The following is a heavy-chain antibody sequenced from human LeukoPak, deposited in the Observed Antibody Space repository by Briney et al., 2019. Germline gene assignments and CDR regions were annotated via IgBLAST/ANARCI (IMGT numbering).Heavy chain of an antibody. J-gene: IGHJ1*01. CDR1: GGSISSGGYY. CDR3: ARVTYYYDSSGYYEHALTP. D-gene: IGHD3-22*01. CDR2: IYYSGST. V-gene: IGHV4-31*03. Sequence: PSETLSLTCTVSGGSISSGGYYWSWIRQHPGKGLEWIGYIYYSGSTYYNPSLKSRVTISVDTSKNQFSLKLSSVTAADTAVHYCARVTYYYDSSGYYEHALTPWGQGTLVTVSS.